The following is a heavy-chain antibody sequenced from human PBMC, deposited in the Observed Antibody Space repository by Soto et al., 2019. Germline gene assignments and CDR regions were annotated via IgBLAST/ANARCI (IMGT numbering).Heavy chain of an antibody. CDR2: IYYSGST. Sequence: SETLSLTCTVSGGSISSYYWSWIRQPPGKGLEWIGDIYYSGSTNYNPSLKSRVTISVDTAKNQFSLKLSSVTAADTAVYYCARLYSSSWYFDYWGQGTLVTVSS. V-gene: IGHV4-59*01. CDR3: ARLYSSSWYFDY. J-gene: IGHJ4*02. D-gene: IGHD6-13*01. CDR1: GGSISSYY.